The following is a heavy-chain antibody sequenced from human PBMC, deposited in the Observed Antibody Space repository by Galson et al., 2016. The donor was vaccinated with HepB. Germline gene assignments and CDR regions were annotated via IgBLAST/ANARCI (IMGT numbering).Heavy chain of an antibody. CDR2: ITSGGTT. CDR1: GFSFSSYA. CDR3: AREWELGGYFDY. V-gene: IGHV3-23*01. J-gene: IGHJ4*02. D-gene: IGHD1-26*01. Sequence: SLRLSCAASGFSFSSYAMSWVRQAPGKGLEWVSGITSGGTTYYADSVRARFTISRDKSKTTVYLQMDGLSAEDTAVYYCAREWELGGYFDYWGQGNPGHRLL.